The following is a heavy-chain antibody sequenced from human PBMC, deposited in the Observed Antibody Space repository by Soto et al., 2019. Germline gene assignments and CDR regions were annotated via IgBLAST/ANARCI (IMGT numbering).Heavy chain of an antibody. CDR3: AKGAPHCGGDCFDY. CDR1: GFTVSSNY. V-gene: IGHV3-53*01. Sequence: GGSLRLSCAASGFTVSSNYMTWVRQAPGKGLEWFSLIQSGDRTYYAGSVKGRFTISRDNSKNTLSLQMNSLRVEDTAVYYCAKGAPHCGGDCFDYWGLGTLVTVSS. CDR2: IQSGDRT. D-gene: IGHD2-21*01. J-gene: IGHJ4*02.